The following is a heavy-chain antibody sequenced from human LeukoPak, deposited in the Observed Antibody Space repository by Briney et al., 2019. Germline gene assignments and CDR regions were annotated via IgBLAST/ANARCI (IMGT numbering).Heavy chain of an antibody. CDR3: GRSGGYYSTGGGGFEYFDY. J-gene: IGHJ4*02. CDR1: GFTFSSYG. CDR2: IYYDGSNK. D-gene: IGHD3-10*01. V-gene: IGHV3-33*01. Sequence: GRSLRLSCAASGFTFSSYGMHWVRQAPGKGLEWVAVIYYDGSNKYYTDSVKGRFTISRDNSKNTLYLQMNSLRAEDTAVYYCGRSGGYYSTGGGGFEYFDYWGQGTLVTVSS.